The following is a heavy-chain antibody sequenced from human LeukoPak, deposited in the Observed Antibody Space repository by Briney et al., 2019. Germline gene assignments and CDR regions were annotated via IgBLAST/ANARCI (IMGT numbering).Heavy chain of an antibody. CDR3: ARDDYYDSSGYYFYYYGMGV. CDR2: ISSSSNYI. J-gene: IGHJ6*02. CDR1: GFTFSSYS. Sequence: GGSLRLSCAASGFTFSSYSMNWVRQAPGKGLEWVSSISSSSNYIYYAESLKGRLTISRDNAKNSLYLQMNSLRAEDTAVYYCARDDYYDSSGYYFYYYGMGVWGQGTTVTVSS. V-gene: IGHV3-21*01. D-gene: IGHD3-22*01.